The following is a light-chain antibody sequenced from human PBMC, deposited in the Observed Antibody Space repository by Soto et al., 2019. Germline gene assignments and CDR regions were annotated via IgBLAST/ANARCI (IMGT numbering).Light chain of an antibody. CDR2: LGS. Sequence: DIVMTQSPLSLPVTPGEPASISCRTGQSLLHSNGYNYLDCYLQKPGQSPQLLIYLGSNRASGVTDRLSGSRSGTNFTLKISRVEAEDVVVYYCMQALQTPRTFGQGTKVEIK. V-gene: IGKV2-28*01. CDR1: QSLLHSNGYNY. CDR3: MQALQTPRT. J-gene: IGKJ1*01.